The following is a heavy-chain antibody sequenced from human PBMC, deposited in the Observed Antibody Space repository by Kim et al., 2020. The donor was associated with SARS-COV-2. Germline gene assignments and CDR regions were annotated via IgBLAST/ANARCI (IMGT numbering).Heavy chain of an antibody. J-gene: IGHJ4*02. CDR3: VKDIFHWQHDF. V-gene: IGHV3-23*01. D-gene: IGHD3-9*01. Sequence: GGSLRLSCAASGFIFNNNAMTWVRQAPGRGLEWVSSLGCDGATWYANTVKGRFTISRDKSKNTLYLQMTGLRAEDTAVYFCVKDIFHWQHDFWGQGTQVTVSS. CDR1: GFIFNNNA. CDR2: LGCDGAT.